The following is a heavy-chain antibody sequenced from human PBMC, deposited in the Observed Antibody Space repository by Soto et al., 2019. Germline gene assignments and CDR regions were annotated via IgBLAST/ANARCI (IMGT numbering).Heavy chain of an antibody. V-gene: IGHV4-59*01. D-gene: IGHD3-9*01. CDR2: IYYSGST. J-gene: IGHJ4*02. Sequence: SETLSLTCTVSGGSISTYYWSWIRQPPGKGLEWIGYIYYSGSTNYNPSLKSRVTISVDTSKNQFSLKLSSVTAADTAVYYCARMNYDILTGSPYYFDYWGQGTLVTVSS. CDR1: GGSISTYY. CDR3: ARMNYDILTGSPYYFDY.